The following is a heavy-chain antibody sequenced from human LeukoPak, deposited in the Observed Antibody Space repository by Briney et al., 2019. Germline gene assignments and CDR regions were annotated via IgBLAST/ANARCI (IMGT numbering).Heavy chain of an antibody. CDR3: ARVPRGN. Sequence: PGRSLRLSCAASGFTFSSYSMNWVRQAPGKGLEWVSSISSSSYIYYADSVKGRFTISRDNAKNSLYLQMNSLRAEDTAVYYCARVPRGNWGQGTLVTVSS. D-gene: IGHD3-16*01. CDR1: GFTFSSYS. CDR2: ISSSSYI. V-gene: IGHV3-21*01. J-gene: IGHJ4*02.